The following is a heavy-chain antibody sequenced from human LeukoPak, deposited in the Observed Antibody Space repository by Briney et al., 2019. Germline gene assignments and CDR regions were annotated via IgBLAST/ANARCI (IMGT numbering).Heavy chain of an antibody. CDR3: AKDREMATITIAYYFDY. J-gene: IGHJ4*02. V-gene: IGHV3-23*01. D-gene: IGHD5-24*01. CDR1: GFTFSSYS. CDR2: ISGSGGST. Sequence: GGSLRLSCAASGFTFSSYSMNWVRQAPGKGLEWVAAISGSGGSTYYADSVKGRFTISRDNSKNTLYLQMNSLRAEDTAVYYCAKDREMATITIAYYFDYWGQGTLVTVSS.